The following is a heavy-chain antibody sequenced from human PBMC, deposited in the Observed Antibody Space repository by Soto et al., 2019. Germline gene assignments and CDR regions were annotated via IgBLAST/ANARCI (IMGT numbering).Heavy chain of an antibody. CDR1: GYSFTSYV. CDR3: ARGYYYDSSGYYFDH. V-gene: IGHV1-3*01. CDR2: IKPGTGET. Sequence: ASVKVSCKASGYSFTSYVIQWVRQAPGERLEWMGWIKPGTGETKYLQKLQGRVTISRDTSANIVYMELSSLRSEDTAVYYCARGYYYDSSGYYFDHWGKGTLVTVYS. D-gene: IGHD3-22*01. J-gene: IGHJ4*02.